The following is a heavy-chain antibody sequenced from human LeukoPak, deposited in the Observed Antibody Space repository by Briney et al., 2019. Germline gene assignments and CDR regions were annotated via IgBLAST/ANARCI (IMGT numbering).Heavy chain of an antibody. Sequence: GEALNICCQGSGYSFSNDWSGWGRQFPEKSLEWMGIIYPGDSDTRYSPSFQGQVTISADKSISTAYLQWSSLKASDTAMYYCARLGVYCSGGSCYSQSNNWFDPWGQGTLVTVSS. CDR2: IYPGDSDT. CDR1: GYSFSNDW. J-gene: IGHJ5*02. D-gene: IGHD2-15*01. CDR3: ARLGVYCSGGSCYSQSNNWFDP. V-gene: IGHV5-51*01.